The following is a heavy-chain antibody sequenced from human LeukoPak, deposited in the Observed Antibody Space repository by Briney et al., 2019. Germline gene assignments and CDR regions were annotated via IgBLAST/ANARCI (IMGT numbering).Heavy chain of an antibody. CDR1: GGSTSSGGYY. CDR3: ARLRRESYYFDY. CDR2: IYYSGST. V-gene: IGHV4-31*03. D-gene: IGHD3-10*01. Sequence: SETLSLTCTVSGGSTSSGGYYWSWIRQHPGKGLEWIGYIYYSGSTYYNPSLKSRVTISVDTSKNQFSLKLSSVTAADTAVYYCARLRRESYYFDYWGQGTLVTVSS. J-gene: IGHJ4*02.